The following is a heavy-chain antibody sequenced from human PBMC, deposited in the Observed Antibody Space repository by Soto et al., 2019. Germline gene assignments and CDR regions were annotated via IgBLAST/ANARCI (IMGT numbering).Heavy chain of an antibody. CDR2: IWHDGINE. CDR3: TKSRRDGYKWGLGLDY. D-gene: IGHD1-20*01. V-gene: IGHV3-33*03. CDR1: GFNFRNYA. J-gene: IGHJ4*02. Sequence: QERLVESGGGVVQPGRSLRLSCAVSGFNFRNYAMYWVRQAPGKGLEWVALIWHDGINEYYADSVKGRFTISRDISNNTLFLQKNCLSPEDTAVYYCTKSRRDGYKWGLGLDYWGQGTLVTVSS.